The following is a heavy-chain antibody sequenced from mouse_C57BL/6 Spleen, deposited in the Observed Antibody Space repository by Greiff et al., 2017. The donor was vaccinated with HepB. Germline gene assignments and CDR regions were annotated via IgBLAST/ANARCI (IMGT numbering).Heavy chain of an antibody. D-gene: IGHD3-2*02. CDR3: AYSSGTGYYAMDY. V-gene: IGHV1-26*01. Sequence: VQLQQSGPELVKPGASVKISCKASGYTFTDYYMNWVKQSHGKSLEWIGDINPNNGGTSYNQKFKGKATLTVDKSSSTAYMELRSLTSEDSAVYYCAYSSGTGYYAMDYWGQGTSVTVSS. CDR1: GYTFTDYY. CDR2: INPNNGGT. J-gene: IGHJ4*01.